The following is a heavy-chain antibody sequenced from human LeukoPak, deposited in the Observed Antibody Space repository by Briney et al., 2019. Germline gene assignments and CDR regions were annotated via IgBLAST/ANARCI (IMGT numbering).Heavy chain of an antibody. D-gene: IGHD5-18*01. V-gene: IGHV3-30*02. CDR1: GFTFSSYG. CDR3: AKDPGQLLVYYFDY. CDR2: IRYDGSNK. J-gene: IGHJ4*02. Sequence: GGSLRLSCAASGFTFSSYGMHWVRQAPGKGPEWVVFIRYDGSNKYYADSVKGRFTISRDNSKNTLYLQMNSLRAEDTTVYYCAKDPGQLLVYYFDYWGQGTLVTVSS.